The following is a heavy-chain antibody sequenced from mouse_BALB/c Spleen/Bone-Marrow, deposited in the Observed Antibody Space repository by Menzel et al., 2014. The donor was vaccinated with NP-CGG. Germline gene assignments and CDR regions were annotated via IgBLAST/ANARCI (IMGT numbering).Heavy chain of an antibody. D-gene: IGHD2-10*01. CDR2: ISTYSGNT. V-gene: IGHV1-67*01. Sequence: VKLMESGPELVRPGVSVKISCKGSGYTFTDYAMHWVKRSHAKSLEWIGVISTYSGNTNYNQKFKGKATMTVDKSSSTAYMELARLTSEDSAIYYCARSYYGNYYAMDYWGQGTSVTVSS. CDR3: ARSYYGNYYAMDY. J-gene: IGHJ4*01. CDR1: GYTFTDYA.